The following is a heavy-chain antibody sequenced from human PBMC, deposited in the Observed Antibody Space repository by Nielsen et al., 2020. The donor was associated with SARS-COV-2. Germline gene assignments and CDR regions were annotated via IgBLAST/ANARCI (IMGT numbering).Heavy chain of an antibody. D-gene: IGHD3-10*01. V-gene: IGHV3-9*01. Sequence: SLKISCAASGFTFDDYAMHWVRQAPGKGMEWVSGISWNSGSIGYADSVKGRFTISSDNAKTSLYLQMNSLRAEDTALYYCAKDKGGLNYYGSGSYYPTNYGMDVWGQGTTVTVSS. CDR2: ISWNSGSI. J-gene: IGHJ6*02. CDR1: GFTFDDYA. CDR3: AKDKGGLNYYGSGSYYPTNYGMDV.